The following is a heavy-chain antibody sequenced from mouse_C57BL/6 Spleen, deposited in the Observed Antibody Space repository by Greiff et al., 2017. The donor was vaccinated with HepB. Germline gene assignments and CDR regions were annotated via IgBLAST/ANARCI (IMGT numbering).Heavy chain of an antibody. V-gene: IGHV2-6-1*01. CDR1: GFSLTSYG. J-gene: IGHJ1*03. CDR3: ARHSAYDYDWYFDV. CDR2: IWSDGST. Sequence: QVQLQQSGPGLVAPSQSLSITCTVSGFSLTSYGVHWVRQPPGKGLEWLVVIWSDGSTTYNSALKSRLSISKDNSKSQVFLKMNSLQTDDTAMYYCARHSAYDYDWYFDVWGTGTTVTVSS. D-gene: IGHD2-4*01.